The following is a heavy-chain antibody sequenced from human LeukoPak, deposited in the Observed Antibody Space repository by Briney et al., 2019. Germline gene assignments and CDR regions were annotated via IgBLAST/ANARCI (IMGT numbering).Heavy chain of an antibody. Sequence: SETLSLTCAVYGGSFSGYYWSWIRQPPGKGLEWIGEINHSGSTNYNPSLKSRVTMSVDTSKNQFSLKLSSVTAADTAVYYCSREAGIATAIVWFDPWGQGTLVTVSS. V-gene: IGHV4-34*01. J-gene: IGHJ5*02. CDR1: GGSFSGYY. CDR3: SREAGIATAIVWFDP. CDR2: INHSGST. D-gene: IGHD6-13*01.